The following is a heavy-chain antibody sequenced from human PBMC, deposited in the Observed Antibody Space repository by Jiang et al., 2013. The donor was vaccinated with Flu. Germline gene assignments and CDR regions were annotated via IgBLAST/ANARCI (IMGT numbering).Heavy chain of an antibody. D-gene: IGHD4-17*01. CDR3: ARDIPDADGFGDYYAFDI. CDR1: GFSFRNYG. Sequence: VQLLESGGGLVQPGGSLRLSCVASGFSFRNYGMSWVRQVPGKGLEWVSAISGVGVTTFYADSVKGRFTISRDNSKSTLHLQMNSLRADDTAVYYCARDIPDADGFGDYYAFDIWGQGTMVTVSS. J-gene: IGHJ3*02. CDR2: ISGVGVTT. V-gene: IGHV3-23*01.